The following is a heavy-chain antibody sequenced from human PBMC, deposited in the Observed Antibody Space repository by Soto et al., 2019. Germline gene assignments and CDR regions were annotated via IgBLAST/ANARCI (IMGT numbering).Heavy chain of an antibody. D-gene: IGHD3-9*01. CDR1: CGSLSSYY. CDR2: IYYSGST. CDR3: ARRTEYEILTGPGWFDP. Sequence: SETLSLTCTVSCGSLSSYYWSCILQPPGKGLEWIGYIYYSGSTNYNPSLKSRVTISVDTSKNQFSLKLSSVTAADTAVYFFARRTEYEILTGPGWFDPWGQGTLVTVSS. V-gene: IGHV4-59*01. J-gene: IGHJ5*02.